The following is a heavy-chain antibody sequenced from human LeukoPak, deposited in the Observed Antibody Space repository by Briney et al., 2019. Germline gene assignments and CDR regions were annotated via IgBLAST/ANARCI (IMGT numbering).Heavy chain of an antibody. V-gene: IGHV4-59*08. CDR3: ARHRYDYDSSGYFDY. D-gene: IGHD3-22*01. CDR2: IYYSGST. Sequence: PSETLSLTCTVSDGSISSYYWSWIRQPPGKGLKWIGYIYYSGSTRYNPPLRSRVIISVDTSKNQFSLKLNSVTAADTAVYYCARHRYDYDSSGYFDYWGQGTQVTVSS. CDR1: DGSISSYY. J-gene: IGHJ4*02.